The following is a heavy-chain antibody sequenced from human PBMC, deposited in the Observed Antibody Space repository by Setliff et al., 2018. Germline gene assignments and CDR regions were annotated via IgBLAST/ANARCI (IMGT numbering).Heavy chain of an antibody. CDR1: GFTFSDYY. Sequence: GGSLRLSCAASGFTFSDYYMTWIRQAPGKGLEWVSYISRGGNTIYYADSVKGRFTISRDNAKNSLYLQMNNPRAEDTAVYYCARGCSWCSHCNRYTQSTPVPSLGAAGSSSSSDY. CDR2: ISRGGNTI. D-gene: IGHD5-18*01. CDR3: ARGCSWCSHCNRYTQSTPVPSLGAAGSSSSSDY. V-gene: IGHV3-11*04. J-gene: IGHJ4*01.